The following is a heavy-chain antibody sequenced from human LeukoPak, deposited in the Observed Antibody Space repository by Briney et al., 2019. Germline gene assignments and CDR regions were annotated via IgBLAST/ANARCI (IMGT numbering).Heavy chain of an antibody. CDR1: GFIFGDYA. Sequence: GGSLRLSCAASGFIFGDYAMHWVRQAPGKGLEWVAAIAFDDTDRYYIDSVKGRFTISRDDSKNTLYLHMTSLRAEDTAVYYCTNSDDYGDYWGQGTLVTVSS. CDR2: IAFDDTDR. CDR3: TNSDDYGDY. J-gene: IGHJ4*02. V-gene: IGHV3-30*04.